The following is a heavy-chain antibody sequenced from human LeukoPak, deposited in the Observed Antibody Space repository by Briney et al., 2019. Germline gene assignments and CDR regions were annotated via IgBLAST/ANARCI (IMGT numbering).Heavy chain of an antibody. CDR2: ISPSGSGT. V-gene: IGHV1-46*01. CDR3: ARDPQTDSSGYPFDY. D-gene: IGHD3-22*01. J-gene: IGHJ4*02. CDR1: GYTFTTYY. Sequence: ASVKVSCKASGYTFTTYYMHWVRQAPGHRLAWMGIISPSGSGTAYAQEFHGRVTMTSDTSTSTVYMELSSLRSEDTAVYYCARDPQTDSSGYPFDYWGQGTLVTVSS.